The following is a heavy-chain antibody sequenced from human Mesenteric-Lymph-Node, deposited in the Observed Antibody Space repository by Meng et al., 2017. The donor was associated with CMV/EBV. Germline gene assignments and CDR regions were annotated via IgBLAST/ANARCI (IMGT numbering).Heavy chain of an antibody. Sequence: ASVKVSCKASGCTFTGYYMHWVRQAPGQGLEWMGWINPNSGGTNYAQKFQGRVTMTRDTSISTAYMELSRLRSDDTAVYYCARARQDFGVVSYYYYGMDVWGQGTTVTVSS. CDR2: INPNSGGT. CDR1: GCTFTGYY. V-gene: IGHV1-2*02. CDR3: ARARQDFGVVSYYYYGMDV. J-gene: IGHJ6*02. D-gene: IGHD3-3*01.